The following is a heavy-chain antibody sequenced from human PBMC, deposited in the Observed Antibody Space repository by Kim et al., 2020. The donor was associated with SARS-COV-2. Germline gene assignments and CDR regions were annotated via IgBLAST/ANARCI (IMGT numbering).Heavy chain of an antibody. CDR2: ISYDGSNK. D-gene: IGHD1-26*01. J-gene: IGHJ4*02. CDR3: ARDGGSYLNY. CDR1: GFTFSSYA. V-gene: IGHV3-30*04. Sequence: GGSLRLSCAASGFTFSSYAMYWVCQAPGKGQEWEAVISYDGSNKYYADSVKGRFTISRDNSKNKLYLQMNSLRAEDTAVYYCARDGGSYLNYWGQGTLVTVSS.